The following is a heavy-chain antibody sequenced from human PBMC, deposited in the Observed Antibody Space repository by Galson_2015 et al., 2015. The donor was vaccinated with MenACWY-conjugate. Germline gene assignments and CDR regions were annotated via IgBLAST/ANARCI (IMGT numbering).Heavy chain of an antibody. J-gene: IGHJ4*02. D-gene: IGHD2-21*02. V-gene: IGHV1-69*13. Sequence: SVKVSCKASGGSFSNYAISWVRQAPGQGLEWMGGIIPFLGTATYAQRFQGIVTITADESTSTAYMELSRLRSEDTAVYFCARAGEGSSFRGTVVTGFDYWGQGTLVTVSS. CDR2: IIPFLGTA. CDR3: ARAGEGSSFRGTVVTGFDY. CDR1: GGSFSNYA.